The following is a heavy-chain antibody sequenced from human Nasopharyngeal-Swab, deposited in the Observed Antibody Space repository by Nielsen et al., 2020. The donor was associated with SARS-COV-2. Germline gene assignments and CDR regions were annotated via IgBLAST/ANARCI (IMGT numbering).Heavy chain of an antibody. Sequence: SVKVSCKASGGTFSSYAISWVRQAPGQGLEWMGGIIPIFGTANYAQKFQGRVTITADESTSTAYMELSSLRSDDTAVYYCAREKSWNDGNWFDPWGQGTLVTVSS. CDR1: GGTFSSYA. D-gene: IGHD1-1*01. V-gene: IGHV1-69*13. CDR3: AREKSWNDGNWFDP. CDR2: IIPIFGTA. J-gene: IGHJ5*02.